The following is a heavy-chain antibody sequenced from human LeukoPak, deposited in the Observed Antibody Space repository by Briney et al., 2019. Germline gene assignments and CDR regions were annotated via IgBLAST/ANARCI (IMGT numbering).Heavy chain of an antibody. D-gene: IGHD2-15*01. CDR1: GGSLSSSSYY. J-gene: IGHJ6*03. CDR3: ARGYCSGGSCYSYYYYNYMDV. Sequence: SETLSLTCTVSGGSLSSSSYYWGWLPQPPGKGLEWIGSIHYSGSTNYNPSLKSRVTISVYTSKNQFSLKLSSVTAADTAVYYCARGYCSGGSCYSYYYYNYMDVWGKGTTVTVSS. CDR2: IHYSGST. V-gene: IGHV4-39*07.